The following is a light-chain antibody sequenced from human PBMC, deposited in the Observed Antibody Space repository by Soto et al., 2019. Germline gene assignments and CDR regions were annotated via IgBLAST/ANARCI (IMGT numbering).Light chain of an antibody. Sequence: DIQLTHSPSSVSASVGARVTITCQASQDISNYLNWYQQKPGKAPKLLIYDASNLETGVPSRFSGSGSGTDFTFTISSLQPEDIATYYCQQYDNLPLTFGGGTKVDIK. CDR1: QDISNY. V-gene: IGKV1-33*01. J-gene: IGKJ4*01. CDR3: QQYDNLPLT. CDR2: DAS.